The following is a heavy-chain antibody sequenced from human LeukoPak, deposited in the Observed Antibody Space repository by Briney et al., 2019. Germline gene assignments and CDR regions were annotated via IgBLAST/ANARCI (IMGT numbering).Heavy chain of an antibody. CDR3: ASLYCSGGSCPVD. J-gene: IGHJ4*02. D-gene: IGHD2-15*01. CDR1: GYTFTGYY. Sequence: ASVKVSCKASGYTFTGYYMHWVRQAPGQGLEWMGRINPNSGGTNYAQKFHGRVTMTRDTSISTAYMELSRLRSDDTAVYYCASLYCSGGSCPVDWGQGTLVTVSS. CDR2: INPNSGGT. V-gene: IGHV1-2*06.